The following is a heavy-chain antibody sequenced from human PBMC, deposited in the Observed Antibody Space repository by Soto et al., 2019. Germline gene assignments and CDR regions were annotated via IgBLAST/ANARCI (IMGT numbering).Heavy chain of an antibody. CDR1: GFTFSSYG. CDR2: ISYDGSNK. J-gene: IGHJ4*02. Sequence: QVQLVESGGGVVQPGRSLRLSCAASGFTFSSYGMHWVRQAPGKGLEWVAVISYDGSNKYYADSVKGRFTISRDNSKNTLYLQMNSLRAEDTAVYYCAKDRLSYSGSYYVSSDYWGQGTLVTVSS. CDR3: AKDRLSYSGSYYVSSDY. D-gene: IGHD1-26*01. V-gene: IGHV3-30*18.